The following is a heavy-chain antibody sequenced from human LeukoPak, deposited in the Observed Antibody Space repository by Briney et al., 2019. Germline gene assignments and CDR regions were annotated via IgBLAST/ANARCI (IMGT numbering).Heavy chain of an antibody. Sequence: SETLSLTCGVYGVSLSGHYWSWIRHPPGKGPEWIGETSHSGSTNYNPSLRRRITISVDSSKNQFSLRLDSLTAADTAVYYCARGGSGNYLHWWLDAWGPGTMVTVSS. CDR1: GVSLSGHY. CDR2: TSHSGST. J-gene: IGHJ5*02. CDR3: ARGGSGNYLHWWLDA. D-gene: IGHD1-26*01. V-gene: IGHV4-34*01.